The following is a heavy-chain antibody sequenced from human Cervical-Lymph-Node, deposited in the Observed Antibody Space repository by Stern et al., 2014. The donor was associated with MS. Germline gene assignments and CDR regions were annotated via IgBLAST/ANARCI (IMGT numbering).Heavy chain of an antibody. CDR1: GGSVSSGGYF. CDR3: ARNPALWYFDL. V-gene: IGHV4-31*03. J-gene: IGHJ2*01. Sequence: QVQLVESGPGLVKPLQTLSLTCTVSGGSVSSGGYFWNWIRQHPGKGLEWIGHVYYSGSIADNPSLKSRVTISVDTSKNQFSLRLRSVTAADTAVYYCARNPALWYFDLWGRGTLAAVSS. D-gene: IGHD3-3*02. CDR2: VYYSGSI.